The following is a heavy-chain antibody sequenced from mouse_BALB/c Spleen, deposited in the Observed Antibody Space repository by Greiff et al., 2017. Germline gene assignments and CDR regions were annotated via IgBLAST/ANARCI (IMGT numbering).Heavy chain of an antibody. CDR2: IRSKSNNYAT. J-gene: IGHJ3*01. V-gene: IGHV10-1*02. D-gene: IGHD3-2*01. CDR1: GFTFNTYA. CDR3: VREDSSGYCFAY. Sequence: EVHLVESGGGLVQPKGSLKLSCAASGFTFNTYAMNWVRQAPGKGLEWVARIRSKSNNYATYYADSVKDRFTISRDDSQSMLYLQMNNLKTEDTAMYYCVREDSSGYCFAYWGQGTLVTVSA.